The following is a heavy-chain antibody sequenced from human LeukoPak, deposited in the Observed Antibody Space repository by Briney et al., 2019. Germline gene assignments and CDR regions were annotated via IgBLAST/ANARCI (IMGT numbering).Heavy chain of an antibody. CDR2: IWYDGSNK. Sequence: GGSLRLSCAASGFTFSSYGMHWVRQAPGKGLEWVALIWYDGSNKYYADSVKGRFTISRDNSKNTLYLQMNSLRAEDTAVYYCATLRGGDRSSWYSDYWGQGTLVTVSS. V-gene: IGHV3-33*08. J-gene: IGHJ4*02. CDR3: ATLRGGDRSSWYSDY. D-gene: IGHD6-13*01. CDR1: GFTFSSYG.